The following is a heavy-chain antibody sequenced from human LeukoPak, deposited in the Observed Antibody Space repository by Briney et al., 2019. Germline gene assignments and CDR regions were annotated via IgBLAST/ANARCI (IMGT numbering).Heavy chain of an antibody. Sequence: GGSLGLSCAASGFTVSSNYMSWVRQAPGKGLEWVSVIYSGGSTYYADSVKGRFTISRDNSKNTLYLQMNSLRAEDTAVYYCARDGGSPGPFDYWGQGTLVTVSS. CDR2: IYSGGST. CDR3: ARDGGSPGPFDY. D-gene: IGHD3-16*01. J-gene: IGHJ4*02. V-gene: IGHV3-53*01. CDR1: GFTVSSNY.